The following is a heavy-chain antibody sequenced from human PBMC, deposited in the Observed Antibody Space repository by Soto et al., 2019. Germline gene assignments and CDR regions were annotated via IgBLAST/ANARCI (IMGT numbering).Heavy chain of an antibody. V-gene: IGHV4-4*02. D-gene: IGHD6-13*01. CDR2: IYHSGST. CDR3: ARAAYRSSWYVREPPRWFDP. Sequence: GTLSPTCPVSGCSISSSNWWSWVRQPPGKGREWIGEIYHSGSTNYNPSLKSRVTISVDKSKNQFSLKLSSVTAADTAVYYCARAAYRSSWYVREPPRWFDPWGQGTLVTVSS. CDR1: GCSISSSNW. J-gene: IGHJ5*02.